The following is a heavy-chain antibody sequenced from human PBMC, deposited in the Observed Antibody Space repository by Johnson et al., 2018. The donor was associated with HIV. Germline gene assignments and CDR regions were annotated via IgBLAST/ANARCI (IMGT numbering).Heavy chain of an antibody. J-gene: IGHJ3*02. Sequence: VQLVESGGGVVRPGGSLSLSCAASGFTFINYGMGWVRQAPGKGLEWVPVINWNGGRKGYADSVKGRFTISRDNAKNSLYLQMNSLRAGDTALYYFARDSAYCGGDCHDAFDIWGQGTMVTVSS. D-gene: IGHD2-21*02. CDR3: ARDSAYCGGDCHDAFDI. V-gene: IGHV3-20*04. CDR2: INWNGGRK. CDR1: GFTFINYG.